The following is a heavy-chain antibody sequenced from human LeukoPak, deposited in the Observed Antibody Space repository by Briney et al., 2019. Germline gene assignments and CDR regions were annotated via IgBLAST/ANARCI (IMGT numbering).Heavy chain of an antibody. CDR2: TYYRSKWYN. D-gene: IGHD3-22*01. CDR1: GDSVSSNSAA. V-gene: IGHV6-1*01. Sequence: SQTLSLTCAISGDSVSSNSAAWNWIRQSPSRGLEWLGRTYYRSKWYNDYAVSVKSRITINPDTSKNQFSLQLNSVTPEDTAVYYCARSFSLPHVEYYYDSSGYYDYWGQGTLVTVSS. J-gene: IGHJ4*02. CDR3: ARSFSLPHVEYYYDSSGYYDY.